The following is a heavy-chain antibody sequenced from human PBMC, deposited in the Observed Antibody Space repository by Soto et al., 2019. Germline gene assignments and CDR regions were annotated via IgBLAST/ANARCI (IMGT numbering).Heavy chain of an antibody. CDR3: ARDMHYGDYTAPRLDY. V-gene: IGHV3-11*01. J-gene: IGHJ4*02. D-gene: IGHD4-17*01. CDR1: GFTFSDYY. Sequence: PGGSLRLSCAASGFTFSDYYMGWIRQAPGKGLEWVSYISSSGSTIYYADSVKGRFTISRDNAKNSLYLQMNSLRAEDTAVYYCARDMHYGDYTAPRLDYWGQGTLVTVSS. CDR2: ISSSGSTI.